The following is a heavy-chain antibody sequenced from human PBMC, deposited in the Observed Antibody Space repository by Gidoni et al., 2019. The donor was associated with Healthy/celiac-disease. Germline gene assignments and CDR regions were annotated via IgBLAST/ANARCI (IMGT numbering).Heavy chain of an antibody. D-gene: IGHD3-3*01. CDR2: IWYDGSNK. V-gene: IGHV3-33*01. CDR3: ARDGPRFLEWLSPQGYYGMDV. CDR1: GFTFSRYG. Sequence: QVQLVESGGGVVQPGRSLRLSCAASGFTFSRYGMHWVRQAPGKGLEWVAVIWYDGSNKYYADSVKGRFTISRDNSKNTLYLQMNSLRAEDTAVYYCARDGPRFLEWLSPQGYYGMDVWGQGTTVTVSS. J-gene: IGHJ6*02.